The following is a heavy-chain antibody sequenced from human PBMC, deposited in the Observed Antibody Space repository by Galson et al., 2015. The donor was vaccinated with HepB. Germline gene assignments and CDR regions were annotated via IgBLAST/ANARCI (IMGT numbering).Heavy chain of an antibody. CDR2: IKQDGSEQ. Sequence: SLRLSCAASGFTFSSHWMSWVRQVPGKGLEWVANIKQDGSEQYYVDSVKGRFTTSRDNDKNSLYLQMNSLRAEDTAVYYCARAPGRGRFDYWGQGILVTVSS. V-gene: IGHV3-7*03. D-gene: IGHD3-10*01. J-gene: IGHJ4*02. CDR3: ARAPGRGRFDY. CDR1: GFTFSSHW.